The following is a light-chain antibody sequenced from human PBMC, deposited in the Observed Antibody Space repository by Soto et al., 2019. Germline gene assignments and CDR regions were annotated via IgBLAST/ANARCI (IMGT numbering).Light chain of an antibody. CDR1: QDISNY. V-gene: IGKV1-33*01. CDR3: QQYDNLPIT. Sequence: DIQMTQSPSSLSASVGDRVTITCQASQDISNYLNWYQQKPGKAPKXLIYDASNLETGVPSRFSGSGSGTDFTLTISSLQPEDFATYYCQQYDNLPITFGQGTRLDIK. CDR2: DAS. J-gene: IGKJ5*01.